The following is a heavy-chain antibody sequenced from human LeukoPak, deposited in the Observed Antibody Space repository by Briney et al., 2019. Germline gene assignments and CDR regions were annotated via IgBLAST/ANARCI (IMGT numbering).Heavy chain of an antibody. CDR3: ARVSSAPGYFDWLSPGYYGMDV. CDR1: GYTFTSYD. CDR2: MNPNSGNT. D-gene: IGHD3-9*01. Sequence: GASVKVSCKASGYTFTSYDINWVRQATGQGLEWMGWMNPNSGNTGYAQKFQGRVTMTRNTSISTAYMELSSLRSEDTAVYYCARVSSAPGYFDWLSPGYYGMDVWGQGTTVTVSS. V-gene: IGHV1-8*01. J-gene: IGHJ6*02.